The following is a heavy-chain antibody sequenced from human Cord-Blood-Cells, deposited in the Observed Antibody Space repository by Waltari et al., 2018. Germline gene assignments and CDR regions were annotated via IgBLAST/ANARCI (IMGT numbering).Heavy chain of an antibody. V-gene: IGHV1-3*01. D-gene: IGHD1-26*01. CDR2: INAGNGNT. J-gene: IGHJ1*01. CDR3: ARAKSGSYFYFQH. Sequence: QVQLVQSGAEVKKPGASVKVSCKASGYTFTSYAMHWVRQAPGQRLGWMGWINAGNGNTKYAQKFQGRVTITRDAAASTAYMEMSSLRSEDTAVYDCARAKSGSYFYFQHWGQGTLVTVSS. CDR1: GYTFTSYA.